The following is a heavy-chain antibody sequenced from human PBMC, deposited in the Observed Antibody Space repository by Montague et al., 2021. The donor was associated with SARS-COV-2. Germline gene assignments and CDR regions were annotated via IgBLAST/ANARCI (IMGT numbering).Heavy chain of an antibody. CDR2: INHSGST. Sequence: SETLSLTCAVYGGSFSGYYWSWIRQPPGKGLEWIGEINHSGSTNXNPSLKSRVTISEDTSKKQFSLKLSSVTAADTAVYYCARGRRILLWFGELLSGGDYYGMDVWGQGTTVTVSS. V-gene: IGHV4-34*01. CDR1: GGSFSGYY. J-gene: IGHJ6*02. CDR3: ARGRRILLWFGELLSGGDYYGMDV. D-gene: IGHD3-10*01.